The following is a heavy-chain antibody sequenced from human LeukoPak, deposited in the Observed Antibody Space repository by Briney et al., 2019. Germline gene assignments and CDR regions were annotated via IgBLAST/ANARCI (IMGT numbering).Heavy chain of an antibody. CDR2: VNHSGST. D-gene: IGHD2-2*01. CDR3: ARGAGYCSSTSCPYYYYYYMDV. J-gene: IGHJ6*03. Sequence: SETLSLTCAVYGGSFSGYYWSWIRQPPGKGLEWIGEVNHSGSTNYNPSLKSRVTISVDTSKNQFSLKLSSVTAADTAVYYCARGAGYCSSTSCPYYYYYYMDVWGKGTTVTVSS. V-gene: IGHV4-34*01. CDR1: GGSFSGYY.